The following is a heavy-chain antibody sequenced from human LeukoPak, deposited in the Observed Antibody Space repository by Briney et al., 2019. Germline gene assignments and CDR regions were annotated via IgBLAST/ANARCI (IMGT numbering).Heavy chain of an antibody. V-gene: IGHV4-39*07. CDR1: GGSISSSSYY. Sequence: SETLSLTCTVSGGSISSSSYYWSWIRQPPGKGLEWIGEVNHSGSTNYNPSLKSRVTISVDTSKNQFSLKLSSVTAADTAVYYCARGRRDRYCSGGSCPRGNTKHFDYWGQGTLVTVSS. CDR3: ARGRRDRYCSGGSCPRGNTKHFDY. D-gene: IGHD2-15*01. CDR2: VNHSGST. J-gene: IGHJ4*02.